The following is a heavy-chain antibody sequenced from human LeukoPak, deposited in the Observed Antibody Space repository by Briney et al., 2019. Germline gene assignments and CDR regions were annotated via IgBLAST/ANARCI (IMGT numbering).Heavy chain of an antibody. CDR3: AKLGSSSWYVRGYYYYMDV. J-gene: IGHJ6*03. CDR1: GFTFSSYA. CDR2: ISYDGSNK. V-gene: IGHV3-30-3*02. D-gene: IGHD6-13*01. Sequence: GGSLRLSCAASGFTFSSYAMYWVRQAPGKGLEWVAVISYDGSNKYYADSVKGRFTISRDNSKNTLYLQMNSLRAEDTAVYYCAKLGSSSWYVRGYYYYMDVWGKGTTVTVSS.